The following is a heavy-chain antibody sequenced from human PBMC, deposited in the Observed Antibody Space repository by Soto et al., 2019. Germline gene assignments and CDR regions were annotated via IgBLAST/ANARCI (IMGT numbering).Heavy chain of an antibody. V-gene: IGHV1-46*03. Sequence: GASVKVSCKASGYTFTSYYMHWVRQAPGQGLEWMGIINPSGGSTSYAQKFQGRVTMIRDTSTSTVYMELNSLRSEDTAVYYCARILGGTPGAFDIWGQGTMVTVSS. J-gene: IGHJ3*02. CDR1: GYTFTSYY. CDR3: ARILGGTPGAFDI. CDR2: INPSGGST.